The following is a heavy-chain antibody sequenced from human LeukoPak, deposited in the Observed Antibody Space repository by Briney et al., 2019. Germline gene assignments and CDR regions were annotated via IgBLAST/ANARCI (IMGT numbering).Heavy chain of an antibody. CDR1: GYTFTSYG. CDR3: ARDPLYGRLRRSVIAARGGCFDP. CDR2: ISSYNGNA. J-gene: IGHJ5*02. D-gene: IGHD6-6*01. V-gene: IGHV1-18*01. Sequence: ASVKVSCKASGYTFTSYGISWVRQAPRQGREWMGWISSYNGNANYAQKLQGRVTMTTDTSTSTAYMERRSLKSDDTAVYYCARDPLYGRLRRSVIAARGGCFDPWGQGTLVTVSS.